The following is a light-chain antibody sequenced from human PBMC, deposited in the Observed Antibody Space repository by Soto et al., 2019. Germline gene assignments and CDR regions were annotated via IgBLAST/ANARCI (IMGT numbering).Light chain of an antibody. CDR3: SSWTTSSTLV. V-gene: IGLV2-14*01. CDR1: SRDIGTYDY. CDR2: DVN. J-gene: IGLJ2*01. Sequence: QLVLTQPASVSGSPGQSITISCTGTSRDIGTYDYVSWYQQHPGKAPKLMIYDVNNRPSGVSNRFSGSKSGNTASLTISGLQAEDEADYYCSSWTTSSTLVFGGGTKLTVL.